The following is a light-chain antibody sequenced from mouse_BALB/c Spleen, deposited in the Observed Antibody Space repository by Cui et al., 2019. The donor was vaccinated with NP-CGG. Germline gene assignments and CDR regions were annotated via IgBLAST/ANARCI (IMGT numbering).Light chain of an antibody. V-gene: IGLV1*01. CDR1: TATVTTNNY. CDR2: GTN. J-gene: IGLJ1*01. CDR3: ALWYSNHWV. Sequence: QAVETKESALTTSPGETVRLTCHSSTATVTTNNYANWVQEKPDHLFTGLIGGTNNRAPGVPARFSGSLIGDKAALTITGAQTEDEAIYFCALWYSNHWVFGGGTKLTVL.